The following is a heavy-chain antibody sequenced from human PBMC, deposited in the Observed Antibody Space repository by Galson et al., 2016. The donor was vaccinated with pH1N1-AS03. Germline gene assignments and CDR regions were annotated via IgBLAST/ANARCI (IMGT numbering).Heavy chain of an antibody. D-gene: IGHD4-23*01. CDR1: GFTFTNYA. CDR3: AKDGYTVVAVDAFDI. V-gene: IGHV3-23*01. J-gene: IGHJ3*02. CDR2: ISGNGSFT. Sequence: SLRLSCAASGFTFTNYAMSWVRQAPGKGLEWVSDISGNGSFTYYADSVKGRFTISRDNSNHTLYLHMNSLRPEDTAVYYCAKDGYTVVAVDAFDIWGQGTAVTVAS.